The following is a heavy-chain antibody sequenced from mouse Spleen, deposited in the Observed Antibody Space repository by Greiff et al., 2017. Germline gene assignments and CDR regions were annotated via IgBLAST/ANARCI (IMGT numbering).Heavy chain of an antibody. J-gene: IGHJ2*01. CDR3: ARDWDSLFDY. D-gene: IGHD3-3*01. Sequence: QVQLQQSVAELVMPGASVKMSCKASGYTFTDYWMHWVKQRPGQGLEWIGPIDTSDSYTSYNQKFKGKATLTVDESSSTAYMQLSSLTSEDSAIYYCARDWDSLFDYWGQGTTLTVSS. CDR1: GYTFTDYW. CDR2: IDTSDSYT. V-gene: IGHV1-69*01.